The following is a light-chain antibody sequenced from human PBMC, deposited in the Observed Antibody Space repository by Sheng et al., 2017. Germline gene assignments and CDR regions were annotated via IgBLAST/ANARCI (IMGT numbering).Light chain of an antibody. J-gene: IGLJ3*02. Sequence: SYVLTQPPSVSLAPGQTARITCGGNDIGSKSVHWYQQKPGQAPVLVVYEDRDRPSGIPERFSGSNSGNTATLTISRVEAGDEADYYCQVWDSSGGQRRVFGGGTKLTVL. CDR2: EDR. CDR3: QVWDSSGGQRRV. V-gene: IGLV3-21*02. CDR1: DIGSKS.